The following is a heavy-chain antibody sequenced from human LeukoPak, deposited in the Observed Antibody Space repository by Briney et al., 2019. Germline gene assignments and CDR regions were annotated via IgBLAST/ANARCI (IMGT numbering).Heavy chain of an antibody. J-gene: IGHJ4*02. D-gene: IGHD3-10*01. CDR1: GFTVSSTY. CDR3: PNLPRGHC. Sequence: GGSLRLSCAASGFTVSSTYMTLVRQAPGKGLEWLSIIYSGGATYYADAVKGRFTISRDNSKNTLYLQMNTLRAEDTAVYYCPNLPRGHCWGQGTLVTVSS. V-gene: IGHV3-53*01. CDR2: IYSGGAT.